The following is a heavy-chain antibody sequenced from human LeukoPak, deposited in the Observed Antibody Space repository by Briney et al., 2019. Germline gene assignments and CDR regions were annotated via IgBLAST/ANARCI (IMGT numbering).Heavy chain of an antibody. J-gene: IGHJ4*02. D-gene: IGHD6-25*01. Sequence: PGGSLRLSCAASGFSFSSYWMHWVRQAPGKGLVWVSRISSDGSSTNYAGSVKGRFTISRDNAKNILYLQMNSLRAEDTAVYYCARVIRSGWEGELSDWGQGTLVTVSP. V-gene: IGHV3-74*01. CDR1: GFSFSSYW. CDR3: ARVIRSGWEGELSD. CDR2: ISSDGSST.